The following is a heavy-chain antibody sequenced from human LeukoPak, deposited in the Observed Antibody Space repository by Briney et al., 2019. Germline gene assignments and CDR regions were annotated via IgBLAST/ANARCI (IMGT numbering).Heavy chain of an antibody. CDR1: GYTFTSYD. J-gene: IGHJ6*02. Sequence: AASVKVSCKASGYTFTSYDINWVRPATGQGLEWMGWMNPNSGNTGYAQKFQGRVTMTRNTSISTAYMELSSLRSDDTAVYYCARSDVLRYFDWSNHYYYYGMDVWGQGTTVTVSS. CDR3: ARSDVLRYFDWSNHYYYYGMDV. V-gene: IGHV1-8*01. D-gene: IGHD3-9*01. CDR2: MNPNSGNT.